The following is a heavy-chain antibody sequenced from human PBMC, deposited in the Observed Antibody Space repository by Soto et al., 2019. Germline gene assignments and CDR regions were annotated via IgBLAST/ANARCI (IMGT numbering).Heavy chain of an antibody. D-gene: IGHD3-16*01. CDR1: GAPITTTKW. J-gene: IGHJ6*02. V-gene: IGHV4-4*02. Sequence: QVQLQESGPGLVKPSETLSLTCTVSGAPITTTKWWAWVRLPPGKGLEWIGELSRGDERSSNPSLEGRFTMSLDKSNNHFSLQLTSVTAADTAIYYCATQTISYTWGVWGRGTSFTVSS. CDR3: ATQTISYTWGV. CDR2: LSRGDER.